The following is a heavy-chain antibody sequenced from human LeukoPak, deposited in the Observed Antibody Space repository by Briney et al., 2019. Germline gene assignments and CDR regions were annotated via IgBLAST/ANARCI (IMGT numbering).Heavy chain of an antibody. V-gene: IGHV3-23*01. CDR1: GFTFSSYG. D-gene: IGHD2-21*02. CDR3: AKDRGGYCGGDCSFDY. CDR2: ISGSGGST. Sequence: GRSLRLSCAASGFTFSSYGMHWVRQAPGKGLEWVSAISGSGGSTYYADSVKGRFTISRDNSKNTLYLQMNSLRAEDTAVYYCAKDRGGYCGGDCSFDYWGQGTLVTVSS. J-gene: IGHJ4*02.